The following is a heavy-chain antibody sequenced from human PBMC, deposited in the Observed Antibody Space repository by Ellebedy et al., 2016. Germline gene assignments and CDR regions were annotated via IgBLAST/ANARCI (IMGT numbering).Heavy chain of an antibody. J-gene: IGHJ4*02. CDR2: FYYSGGT. Sequence: GSLRLSCSVSGGSVSSYYWSWTRLPPGKGLEWIGYFYYSGGTSYNPSLKSRVTISVDPSKNQVSLKLSSVTAADTAMYYCSKQRGNTVVGVDWGQGTLVTVSS. CDR3: SKQRGNTVVGVD. V-gene: IGHV4-59*08. D-gene: IGHD3-16*01. CDR1: GGSVSSYY.